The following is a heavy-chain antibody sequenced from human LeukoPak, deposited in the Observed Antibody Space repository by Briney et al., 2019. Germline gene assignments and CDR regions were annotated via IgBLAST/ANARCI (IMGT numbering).Heavy chain of an antibody. CDR1: GFTFSSSW. V-gene: IGHV3-74*01. CDR3: VRDRFYGMDI. J-gene: IGHJ6*02. CDR2: INHDGSTT. Sequence: GWSLTLSCAASGFTFSSSWLHWVRQAPGKGLVWVSRINHDGSTTNYVDSVKGRFTISRDNAKNTLYLQMDSLRAEDTAVFYCVRDRFYGMDIWGQGTTVTVSS.